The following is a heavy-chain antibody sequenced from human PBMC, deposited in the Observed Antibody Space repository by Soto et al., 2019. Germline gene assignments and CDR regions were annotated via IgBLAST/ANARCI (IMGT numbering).Heavy chain of an antibody. CDR3: ANAVAGRSYFDY. D-gene: IGHD6-19*01. CDR1: GGSISSGDYY. Sequence: SETLSLTCTVSGGSISSGDYYWSWIGQPPGKGLEWIGYIYYSGSTYYNPSLKSRVTISVDTSKNQFSLKLSSVTAADTAVYYCANAVAGRSYFDYWGQGTLVTVSS. CDR2: IYYSGST. J-gene: IGHJ4*02. V-gene: IGHV4-30-4*01.